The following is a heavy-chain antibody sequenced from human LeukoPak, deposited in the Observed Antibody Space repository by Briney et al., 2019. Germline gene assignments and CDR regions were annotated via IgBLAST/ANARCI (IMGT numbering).Heavy chain of an antibody. V-gene: IGHV3-23*01. Sequence: PGGSLRLSCAASGFTFSSYAMSWVRQAPGKGLEWVSAISGSGGSTYYADSVKGRFTISRDNSKNTLYLQMNSLRAEDTAVYYCAKSLTYYDFWSGYYWGQGTLVTVSS. CDR2: ISGSGGST. CDR3: AKSLTYYDFWSGYY. D-gene: IGHD3-3*01. CDR1: GFTFSSYA. J-gene: IGHJ4*02.